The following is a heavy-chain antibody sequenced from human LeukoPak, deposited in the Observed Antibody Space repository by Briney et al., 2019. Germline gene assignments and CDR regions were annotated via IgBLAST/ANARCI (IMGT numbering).Heavy chain of an antibody. CDR1: GYTFTGYY. V-gene: IGHV1-2*06. J-gene: IGHJ4*02. CDR3: ARDGTYYYDSSGYYS. D-gene: IGHD3-22*01. Sequence: ASVKVSCKASGYTFTGYYMHWVRQDPGQGLEWMGRINPNSGGTNYAQKFQGRVTMTRDTSISTAYMELSRLRSDDTAVYHCARDGTYYYDSSGYYSWGQGTLVTVSS. CDR2: INPNSGGT.